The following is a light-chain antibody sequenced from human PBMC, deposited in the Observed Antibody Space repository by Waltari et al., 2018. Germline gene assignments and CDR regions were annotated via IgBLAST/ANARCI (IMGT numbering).Light chain of an antibody. CDR2: EVS. CDR3: TSHTTSRTYV. Sequence: QSALTQPASVSGSPGQSIPISCTGTSTDVGSYNYVSWYQQHPGKAPKVMIYEVSNRPSGVSNRFSGSKSGNTASLTISGLQAEDEADYYCTSHTTSRTYVFGTGTKVTVL. V-gene: IGLV2-14*01. CDR1: STDVGSYNY. J-gene: IGLJ1*01.